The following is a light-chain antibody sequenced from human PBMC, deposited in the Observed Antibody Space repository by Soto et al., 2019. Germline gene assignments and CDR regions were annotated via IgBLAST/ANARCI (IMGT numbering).Light chain of an antibody. CDR2: EVD. V-gene: IGLV2-14*01. J-gene: IGLJ3*02. Sequence: QSALTQPASVSGSPGQSIAISCSGSSNDVGGYDYVSWYQHHPGRGPRLIIYEVDNRPSGVSNRFSGSKSGNTASLTISGLQAEDEADYYCTSYTGSGTWVFGGGTQLTVL. CDR3: TSYTGSGTWV. CDR1: SNDVGGYDY.